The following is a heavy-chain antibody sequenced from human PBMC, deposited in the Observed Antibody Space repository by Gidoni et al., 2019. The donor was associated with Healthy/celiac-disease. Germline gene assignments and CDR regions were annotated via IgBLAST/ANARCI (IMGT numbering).Heavy chain of an antibody. CDR1: GYTFTNYY. J-gene: IGHJ4*02. CDR2: INPSGGSK. V-gene: IGHV1-46*01. CDR3: ARGGGGLVDVGY. Sequence: QVPLVQSGAEVKTPGASEKVSCKASGYTFTNYYMHWVRQAPGQGREWMGIINPSGGSKSYAQKFQGRVTMTRDTSTSTVYMELSSLRSEDTAVYYCARGGGGLVDVGYWGQGTLVTVSS. D-gene: IGHD6-19*01.